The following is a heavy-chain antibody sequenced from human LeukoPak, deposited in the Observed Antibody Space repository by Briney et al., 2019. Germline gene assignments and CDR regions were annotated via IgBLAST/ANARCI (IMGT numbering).Heavy chain of an antibody. D-gene: IGHD1-26*01. V-gene: IGHV3-7*01. Sequence: PGGSLRLSCAASGFTFSSYWMSWVRQAPGKGLEWVANIKQDGSEKYYVDSVKGRFTISRDNAKNSLYLQMNSLRAEDTAVYYCARVRGGSYLYYFDYWGQGTLVTVSS. CDR3: ARVRGGSYLYYFDY. J-gene: IGHJ4*02. CDR2: IKQDGSEK. CDR1: GFTFSSYW.